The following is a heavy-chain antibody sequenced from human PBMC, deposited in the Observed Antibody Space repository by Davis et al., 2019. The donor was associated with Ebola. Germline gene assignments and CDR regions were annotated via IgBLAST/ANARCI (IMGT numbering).Heavy chain of an antibody. Sequence: GESLKISCSASGFTFSSYAMHWVRQAPGKGLEYVSAISSSGGSTYYSDSVKGRFTISRDNAKNSLYLQLNSLRAEDTAVYYCARVSYTNGLYYFDYWGQGTLVTVSS. J-gene: IGHJ4*02. CDR3: ARVSYTNGLYYFDY. CDR2: ISSSGGST. V-gene: IGHV3-64*04. D-gene: IGHD6-19*01. CDR1: GFTFSSYA.